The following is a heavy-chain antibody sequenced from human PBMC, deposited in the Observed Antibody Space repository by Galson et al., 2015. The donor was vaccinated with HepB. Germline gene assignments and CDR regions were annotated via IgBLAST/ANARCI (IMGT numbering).Heavy chain of an antibody. Sequence: SLRLSCAASGFTFSSYSMNWVRQAPGKGLEWVSSISSSSSYIYYADSVKGRFTISRDNAKNSLYLQMNSLRAEDTAVYYCAKLSGRTSTFEVWGQGTMVTVSS. CDR1: GFTFSSYS. J-gene: IGHJ3*01. CDR2: ISSSSSYI. CDR3: AKLSGRTSTFEV. D-gene: IGHD2-8*01. V-gene: IGHV3-21*01.